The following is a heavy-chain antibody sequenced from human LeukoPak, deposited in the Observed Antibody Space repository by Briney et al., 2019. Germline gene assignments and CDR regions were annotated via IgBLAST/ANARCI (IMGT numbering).Heavy chain of an antibody. CDR2: IYYSGST. V-gene: IGHV4-39*01. Sequence: SETLSLTCTVSGGSISSSSYYWGWIRQPPGKGLEWIGSIYYSGSTYYNPFLKSRVTISVDTSKNQFSLKLSSVTAADTAVYYCACPSYYYDSRDLWYYYMDVWGKGTTVTVSS. J-gene: IGHJ6*03. CDR1: GGSISSSSYY. CDR3: ACPSYYYDSRDLWYYYMDV. D-gene: IGHD3-22*01.